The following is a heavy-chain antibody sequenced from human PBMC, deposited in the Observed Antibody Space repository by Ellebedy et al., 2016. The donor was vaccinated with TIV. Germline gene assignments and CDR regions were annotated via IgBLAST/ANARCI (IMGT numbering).Heavy chain of an antibody. J-gene: IGHJ5*02. CDR2: INQDASTT. Sequence: GGSLRLSXAASGFTFSKFWLHWVRQAPGKGLEWVANINQDASTTYYVDSLKARFTISRANAKNSLYLQMNTLRAEDTAVYYCAREIGGGGSAWGQGTLVTVSS. CDR3: AREIGGGGSA. V-gene: IGHV3-7*01. D-gene: IGHD2-15*01. CDR1: GFTFSKFW.